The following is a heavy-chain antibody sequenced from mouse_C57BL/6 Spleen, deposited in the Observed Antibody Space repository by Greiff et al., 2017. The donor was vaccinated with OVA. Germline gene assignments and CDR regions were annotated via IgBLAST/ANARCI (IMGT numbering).Heavy chain of an antibody. CDR3: ARETAHATLYAMDY. V-gene: IGHV1-19*01. J-gene: IGHJ4*01. Sequence: VQLQQSGPVLVKPGASVKMSCKASGYTFTDYYMNWVKQSPGKSLEWIGVINPYNGGTSYNQKFKGKATLTVDKSSSTAYMALSSLTSEDSSVSYCARETAHATLYAMDYWGQGTSVTVSS. D-gene: IGHD3-2*02. CDR2: INPYNGGT. CDR1: GYTFTDYY.